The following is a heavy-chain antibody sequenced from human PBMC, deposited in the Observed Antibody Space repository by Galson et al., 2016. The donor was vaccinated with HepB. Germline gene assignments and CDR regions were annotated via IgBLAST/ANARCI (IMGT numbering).Heavy chain of an antibody. J-gene: IGHJ4*02. V-gene: IGHV3-21*01. CDR1: GFAFSSYT. CDR3: ARGIGTTDY. D-gene: IGHD1-1*01. Sequence: SLRLSCAASGFAFSSYTMHWVRQAPGKGLEWVSTIYSGGSLIYYADSVKGRFAISRDNANNSLSLEINSLRAEDTAMYYCARGIGTTDYWGQGTLVTVSS. CDR2: IYSGGSLI.